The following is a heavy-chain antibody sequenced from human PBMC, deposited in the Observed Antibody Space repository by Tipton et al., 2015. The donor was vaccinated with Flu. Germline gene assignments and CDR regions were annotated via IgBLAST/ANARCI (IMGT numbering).Heavy chain of an antibody. D-gene: IGHD3-22*01. CDR1: GGTFSSYA. CDR3: ARESVTMIVVTPLPDAFDI. J-gene: IGHJ3*02. CDR2: IIPILGIA. V-gene: IGHV1-69*04. Sequence: QVQLVQSGAEVKKPGSSVKVSCKASGGTFSSYAISWVRQAPGQGLEWMGRIIPILGIANYAQKFQGRVTITADKSTSTAYMELSSLRSEDTAVYYCARESVTMIVVTPLPDAFDIWGQGTMVTVSS.